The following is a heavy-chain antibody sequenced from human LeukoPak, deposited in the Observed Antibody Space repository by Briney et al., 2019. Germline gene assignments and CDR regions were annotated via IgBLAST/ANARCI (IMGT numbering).Heavy chain of an antibody. CDR3: AKGSGSRHGD. CDR1: GFTFSSYA. J-gene: IGHJ4*02. V-gene: IGHV3-23*01. CDR2: ISGSGANT. D-gene: IGHD4-17*01. Sequence: PGGSLRLSCAASGFTFSSYAMSWVRQAPGKGLEWVSGISGSGANTHYADSVKGRFTISRDNSKNTLYLQMISLRAEDTAIYYCAKGSGSRHGDWGQGTLVTVSS.